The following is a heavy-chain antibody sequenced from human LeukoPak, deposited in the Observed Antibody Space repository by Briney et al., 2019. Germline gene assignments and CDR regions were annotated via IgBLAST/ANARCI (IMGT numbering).Heavy chain of an antibody. D-gene: IGHD2-15*01. CDR3: AKLVAASGGYYFDY. Sequence: PGGSLRLSCAASGFTFSTYAMSWVRQAPGKGLEWVSAVSGSGGSTYYADSVEGRFTISRDNSKNTLHLQMNSLRAEDTAVYYCAKLVAASGGYYFDYWGQGTLVTVSS. CDR2: VSGSGGST. CDR1: GFTFSTYA. V-gene: IGHV3-23*01. J-gene: IGHJ4*02.